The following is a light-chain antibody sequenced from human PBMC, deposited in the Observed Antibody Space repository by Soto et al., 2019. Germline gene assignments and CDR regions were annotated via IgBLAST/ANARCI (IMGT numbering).Light chain of an antibody. CDR1: QSVSNW. CDR3: QQYDSYSWT. J-gene: IGKJ1*01. V-gene: IGKV1-5*01. CDR2: DVS. Sequence: DIQMTHSPSTLSASVGERVTITCRASQSVSNWLAWYQHKPGKAPKLLIYDVSSLESGVPSRFRCSGSWKGLILTISSLQPDDFATYYCQQYDSYSWTVGQGTKVDIK.